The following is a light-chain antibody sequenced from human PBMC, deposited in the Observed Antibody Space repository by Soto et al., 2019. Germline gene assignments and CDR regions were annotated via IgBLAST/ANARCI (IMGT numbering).Light chain of an antibody. J-gene: IGKJ3*01. V-gene: IGKV3-20*01. CDR1: QSVSSTY. CDR3: QQYGSSPLFT. Sequence: EIVLTQSPGTLSLSPGERATLSCRASQSVSSTYLAWYQHKPGQAPRLLIYGAATRAAGVPDRFSGSGSGTDSTLTISRLEPEDFAVYYCQQYGSSPLFTFGPGTKVEIK. CDR2: GAA.